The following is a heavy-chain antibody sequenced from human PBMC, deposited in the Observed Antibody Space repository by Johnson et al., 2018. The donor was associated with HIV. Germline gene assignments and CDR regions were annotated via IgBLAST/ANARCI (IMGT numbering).Heavy chain of an antibody. CDR3: ARDYYNFWSGYSNAFDI. CDR2: INSDGSST. CDR1: GFTFSDYY. J-gene: IGHJ3*02. Sequence: EVQLVESGGGLVKPGGSLRLSCAASGFTFSDYYMSWIRQAPGKGLVWVSRINSDGSSTNYADSVKGRFTISRDNAKNTRYLQMNSLRAEDTAVYYCARDYYNFWSGYSNAFDIWGQGTMVTVSS. V-gene: IGHV3-74*01. D-gene: IGHD3-3*01.